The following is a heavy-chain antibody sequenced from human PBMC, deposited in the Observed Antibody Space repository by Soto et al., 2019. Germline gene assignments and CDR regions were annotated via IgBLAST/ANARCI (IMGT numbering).Heavy chain of an antibody. D-gene: IGHD3-3*01. V-gene: IGHV3-73*01. J-gene: IGHJ6*03. CDR1: GFTFSGSA. Sequence: PGGSLRLSCAASGFTFSGSAMHWVRQASGKGLEWVGRIRSKANSYATAYAASVKGRFTISRDDSKNTAYLQMNSLKTEDTSVYYCTPALLRFLEDYYMDVWGKGTTVTVSS. CDR2: IRSKANSYAT. CDR3: TPALLRFLEDYYMDV.